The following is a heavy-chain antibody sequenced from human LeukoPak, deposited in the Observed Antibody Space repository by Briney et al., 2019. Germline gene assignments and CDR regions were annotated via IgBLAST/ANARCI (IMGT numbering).Heavy chain of an antibody. D-gene: IGHD3-3*01. Sequence: SQTLSLTCTVSGGSISSSSYYWGWIRQPPGKGLEWIGSIYYSGSTYYNPSLKSRVTISVDTSKNQFSLKLSSVTAADTAVYYCARVTLEWLLRGRAVYFDYWGQGTLVTVSS. CDR1: GGSISSSSYY. J-gene: IGHJ4*02. V-gene: IGHV4-39*07. CDR3: ARVTLEWLLRGRAVYFDY. CDR2: IYYSGST.